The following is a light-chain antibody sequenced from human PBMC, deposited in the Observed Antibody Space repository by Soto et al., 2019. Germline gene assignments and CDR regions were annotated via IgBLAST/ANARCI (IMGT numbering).Light chain of an antibody. J-gene: IGLJ1*01. CDR3: TSYAGTYSFFYV. CDR2: EVS. Sequence: GLTQPSSASASPGQTVTISCTGTSSDVGAYNYVSWYQQLPGKAPKLIIYEVSKRPSGVPDRFSGSKSGNTASLTVSGLQAEDEADYYCTSYAGTYSFFYVFGTGTKVTVL. CDR1: SSDVGAYNY. V-gene: IGLV2-8*01.